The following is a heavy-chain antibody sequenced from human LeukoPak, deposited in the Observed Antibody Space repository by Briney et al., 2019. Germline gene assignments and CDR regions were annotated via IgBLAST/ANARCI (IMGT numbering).Heavy chain of an antibody. V-gene: IGHV4-34*01. CDR3: ARDKGTYYYGYNWFDP. D-gene: IGHD3-10*01. J-gene: IGHJ5*02. Sequence: SETLSLTCAVYGGSFSGYYWSWIRQPPGKGLEWIWEINHSGSTNYNPSLKSRVTISVDTSKNQFSLKLSSVTAADTAVYYCARDKGTYYYGYNWFDPWGQGTLVTVSS. CDR2: INHSGST. CDR1: GGSFSGYY.